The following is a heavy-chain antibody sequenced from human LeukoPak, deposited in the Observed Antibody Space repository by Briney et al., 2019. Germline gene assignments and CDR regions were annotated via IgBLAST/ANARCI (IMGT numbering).Heavy chain of an antibody. Sequence: PSETLSLTCTVSGGSISSSSYYWGWIRQPPGKGLEWIGSIYYSGSTYYNPSLKSRVTISVDTSKNQFSLKLSSVTAADTAVYYCARLGDYCSSTSCSYYFDYWGQGTLVTVSS. J-gene: IGHJ4*02. V-gene: IGHV4-39*01. CDR2: IYYSGST. CDR1: GGSISSSSYY. CDR3: ARLGDYCSSTSCSYYFDY. D-gene: IGHD2-2*01.